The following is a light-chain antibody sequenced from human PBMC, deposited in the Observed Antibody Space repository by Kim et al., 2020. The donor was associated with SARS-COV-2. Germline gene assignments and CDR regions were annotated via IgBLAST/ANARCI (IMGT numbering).Light chain of an antibody. V-gene: IGKV1-39*01. CDR1: QTISSS. CDR3: QQSYSTPIT. Sequence: DIQMTQSPSSLSASVGDRVTITCRASQTISSSLNWYQQKPGKAPKLLIYLASSLQSGVPSRFSGSGSGTDFTLTIGSLQPEDFATYYCQQSYSTPITFGRGTRLEIK. J-gene: IGKJ5*01. CDR2: LAS.